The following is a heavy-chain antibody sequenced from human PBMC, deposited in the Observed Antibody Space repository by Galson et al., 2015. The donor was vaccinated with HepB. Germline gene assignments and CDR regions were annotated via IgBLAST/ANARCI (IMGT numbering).Heavy chain of an antibody. CDR2: INPNSGGT. CDR1: GYTFTSYY. Sequence: SVKVSCKASGYTFTSYYMHWVRQAPGQGLEWMGWINPNSGGTNYAQKFQGWVTMTRDTSISTAYMELSRLRSDDTAVYYCARDLGLSSVAATPLGYYYYGMDVWGQGTTVTVSS. V-gene: IGHV1-2*04. D-gene: IGHD2-15*01. CDR3: ARDLGLSSVAATPLGYYYYGMDV. J-gene: IGHJ6*02.